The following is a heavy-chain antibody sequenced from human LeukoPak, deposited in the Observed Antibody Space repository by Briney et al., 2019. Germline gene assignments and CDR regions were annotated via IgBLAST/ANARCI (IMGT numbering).Heavy chain of an antibody. CDR1: GGTFSSYA. D-gene: IGHD3-22*01. J-gene: IGHJ4*02. CDR3: ARGRTHYYDSSGYQNFDY. CDR2: IIPIFGTA. Sequence: ASVKVSCKASGGTFSSYAISWVRQAPGQGLEWMGGIIPIFGTANYAQKFQGRVTITADESTSTAYMELSSLRSEDTAVYYCARGRTHYYDSSGYQNFDYWGQGTLVTVSS. V-gene: IGHV1-69*13.